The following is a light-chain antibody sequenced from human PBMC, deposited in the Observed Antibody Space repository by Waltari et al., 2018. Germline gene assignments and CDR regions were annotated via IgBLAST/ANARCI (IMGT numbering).Light chain of an antibody. CDR2: RTS. J-gene: IGKJ5*01. CDR1: QSISSSY. CDR3: QHYDSSSIT. V-gene: IGKV3-20*01. Sequence: EIVLTQSPGTLSLSPGERATLSCRASQSISSSYLAWYQQKPGQAPRLLIYRTSSRATGIPDRFSGSGSGTDFTLTISRLEPEDFAVSYCQHYDSSSITFGQGTRLEIK.